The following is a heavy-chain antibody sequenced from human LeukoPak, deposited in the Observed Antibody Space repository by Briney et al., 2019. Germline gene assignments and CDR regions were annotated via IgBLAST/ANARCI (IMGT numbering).Heavy chain of an antibody. CDR2: ISGSGGST. D-gene: IGHD2-15*01. Sequence: PGGSLRLSCAASGFTFSSYAMSWVRQAPGKGLEWVSAISGSGGSTYYADSVKGRFTISRDNSKNTLYLQMNSLRAEDTAVYYCLLHRDYYYGMDVWGQGTTVTVSS. J-gene: IGHJ6*02. V-gene: IGHV3-23*01. CDR1: GFTFSSYA. CDR3: LLHRDYYYGMDV.